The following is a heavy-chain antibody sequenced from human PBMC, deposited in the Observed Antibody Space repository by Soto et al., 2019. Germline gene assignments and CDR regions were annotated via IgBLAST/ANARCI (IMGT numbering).Heavy chain of an antibody. Sequence: EVQLAESGGGLAQPGGSLRLSCVGSGFTFSSFEMNWVRQTPGKGLEWLSYIGRRGETIYYADSVKGRFTSSRDNAKSSLFLQMNGLRDEDTGIYYCARDSRGGAARRPTFYYWGRGTLVTVSS. J-gene: IGHJ4*02. CDR1: GFTFSSFE. V-gene: IGHV3-48*03. CDR3: ARDSRGGAARRPTFYY. CDR2: IGRRGETI. D-gene: IGHD6-6*01.